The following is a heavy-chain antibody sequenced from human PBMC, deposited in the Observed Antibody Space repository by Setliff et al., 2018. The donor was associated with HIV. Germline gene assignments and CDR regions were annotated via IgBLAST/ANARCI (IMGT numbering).Heavy chain of an antibody. CDR2: IYYSGST. CDR1: GASISRGNYY. J-gene: IGHJ6*03. CDR3: ARVVYTYYYMDV. V-gene: IGHV4-30-4*08. D-gene: IGHD4-4*01. Sequence: SETLSLTCTVSGASISRGNYYWTWIRQRPGKGLEWIAFIYYSGSTYYSPSLKSRLTISVDTSKNRFSLNMTSVTAADTAVYFCARVVYTYYYMDVWGKGTTVTVSS.